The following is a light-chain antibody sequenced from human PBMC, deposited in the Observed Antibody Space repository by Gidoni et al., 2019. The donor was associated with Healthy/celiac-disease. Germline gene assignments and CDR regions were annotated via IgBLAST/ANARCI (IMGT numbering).Light chain of an antibody. CDR1: RSDVGCYNY. CDR2: EVS. J-gene: IGLJ2*01. Sequence: QSALTPPPSASGSPGQSVTISCTVTRSDVGCYNYVSWYQQHQGKAPQLMIYEVSKRLSGVPDRFSGSKSGNTASLTVSWLQAEDEADYYCSSYAGSNIVVFGGGTKLTVL. V-gene: IGLV2-8*01. CDR3: SSYAGSNIVV.